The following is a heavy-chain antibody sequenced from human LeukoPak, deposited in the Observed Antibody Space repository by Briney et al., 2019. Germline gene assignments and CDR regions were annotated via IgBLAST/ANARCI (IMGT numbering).Heavy chain of an antibody. CDR1: GFTFSSYG. J-gene: IGHJ4*02. D-gene: IGHD6-13*01. V-gene: IGHV3-30*03. CDR2: ISYDGSNK. CDR3: YSSSWDFDY. Sequence: PGRSLRLSCAASGFTFSSYGMHWVRQAPGKGLEWVAVISYDGSNKYYADSVKGRFTISRDNSKNTLYLQMNSLRAEDTAVYYSYSSSWDFDYWGQGTLVTVSS.